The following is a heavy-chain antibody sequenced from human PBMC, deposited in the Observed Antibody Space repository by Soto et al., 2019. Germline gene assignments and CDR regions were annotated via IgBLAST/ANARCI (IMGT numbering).Heavy chain of an antibody. CDR1: GGSISSYY. CDR2: IYYSGST. CDR3: ARDKRVWAY. J-gene: IGHJ4*02. Sequence: PSETLSLTCTVSGGSISSYYWSWIRQPPGKGLEWIGYIYYSGSTTYNPSLKSRVTISVDMSKNQFSLKLSSVTAADTAVYYCARDKRVWAYWGQGTLVTVSS. D-gene: IGHD6-6*01. V-gene: IGHV4-59*01.